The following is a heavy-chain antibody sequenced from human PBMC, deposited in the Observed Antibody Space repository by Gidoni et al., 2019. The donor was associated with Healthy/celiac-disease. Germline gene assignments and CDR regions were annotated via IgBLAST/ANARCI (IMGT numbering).Heavy chain of an antibody. CDR3: ARDLRYFDWLLPYFDY. J-gene: IGHJ4*02. CDR1: GCSISSSSYY. D-gene: IGHD3-9*01. CDR2: IYYSGST. Sequence: QLQLQESGPGLVKPSETLSLTCTVSGCSISSSSYYWGWIRQLPGKGLEWIGSIYYSGSTYYNPSLKSRVTISVDTSKNQFSLKLSSVTAADTAVYYCARDLRYFDWLLPYFDYWGQGTLVTVSS. V-gene: IGHV4-39*07.